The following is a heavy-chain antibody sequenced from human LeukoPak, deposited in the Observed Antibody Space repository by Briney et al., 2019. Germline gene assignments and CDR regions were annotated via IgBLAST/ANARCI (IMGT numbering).Heavy chain of an antibody. Sequence: GGSLRLSCSASGFTFSGYAMHWVRQAPGKGLEFVSAVTSDGGSTYYTDSMKGRFTISRDNSKNTLYLQMTSQRVEDTAVYYCVKSRPSGWNEYDYWGQGTLVTVSS. J-gene: IGHJ4*02. CDR3: VKSRPSGWNEYDY. CDR1: GFTFSGYA. D-gene: IGHD6-19*01. CDR2: VTSDGGST. V-gene: IGHV3-64D*09.